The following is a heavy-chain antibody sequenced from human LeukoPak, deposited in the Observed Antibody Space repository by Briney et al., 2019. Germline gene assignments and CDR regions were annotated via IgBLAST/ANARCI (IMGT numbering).Heavy chain of an antibody. CDR3: AREGLDP. CDR2: MNPNSGNT. J-gene: IGHJ5*02. CDR1: GYTFTSYD. Sequence: ASVKVSCKASGYTFTSYDINWVRQAPGQGLEWMGYMNPNSGNTVYAQRFQGRVTITTDTSIYTSYMELSSLRSEDTAVYYCAREGLDPWGQGTLVTVSS. V-gene: IGHV1-8*03.